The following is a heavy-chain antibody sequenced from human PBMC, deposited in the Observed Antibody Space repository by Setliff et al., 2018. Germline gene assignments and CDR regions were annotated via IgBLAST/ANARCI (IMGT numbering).Heavy chain of an antibody. J-gene: IGHJ4*02. CDR1: GGSISSSSYY. V-gene: IGHV3-23*01. CDR2: ISGSGSSA. Sequence: ETLSLTCTVSGGSISSSSYYWGWIRQPPGKGLEWVSSISGSGSSAYYADSVKGRFTISRDNPKNTLFLQMNSLRAEDTAVYYCAKDRYCGGGSCLKDFEYWGQGTLVTVSS. CDR3: AKDRYCGGGSCLKDFEY. D-gene: IGHD2-15*01.